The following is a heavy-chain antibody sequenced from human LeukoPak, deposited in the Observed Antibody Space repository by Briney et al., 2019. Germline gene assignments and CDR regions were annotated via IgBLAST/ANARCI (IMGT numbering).Heavy chain of an antibody. J-gene: IGHJ5*02. Sequence: ASVKVSCKASGYTFSDYSITWVRQAPGQGLEWMGWISPYNADTNYAQNFQGRVTMTTDRSTRTAYMELRNLRSDDTAVYYCARVTTVTRSPWSWGPKKIGQEVNWFDPWGQVTLITVS. CDR3: ARVTTVTRSPWSWGPKKIGQEVNWFDP. V-gene: IGHV1-18*01. CDR2: ISPYNADT. D-gene: IGHD4-17*01. CDR1: GYTFSDYS.